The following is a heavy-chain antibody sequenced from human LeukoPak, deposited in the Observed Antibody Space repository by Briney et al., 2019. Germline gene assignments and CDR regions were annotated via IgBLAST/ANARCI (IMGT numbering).Heavy chain of an antibody. CDR3: ATSRFYCSGGSCYSFYYFDY. D-gene: IGHD2-15*01. J-gene: IGHJ4*02. CDR1: GYSFTSYW. V-gene: IGHV5-51*01. CDR2: IYPGDSDT. Sequence: GESLKISCKGSGYSFTSYWIGWVRQMPGKGLEWMGIIYPGDSDTRYSPSFQGQVTISADKSISTAYLQWSSLKASDTVMYYCATSRFYCSGGSCYSFYYFDYWGQGTLVTVSS.